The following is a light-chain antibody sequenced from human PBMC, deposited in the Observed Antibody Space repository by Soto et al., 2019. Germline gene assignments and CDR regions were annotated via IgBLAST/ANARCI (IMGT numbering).Light chain of an antibody. V-gene: IGKV3-20*01. J-gene: IGKJ4*01. CDR1: QSVSTVF. Sequence: EIVLTQSPATLSLSPGERATLSCGASQSVSTVFLAWYQHKPGQSPRFLLYGASTRATGIPDRFSGSGSGTDFTLTISRPEPEDFAVYYCQYYGTSPHTFGGGTKVEIQ. CDR3: QYYGTSPHT. CDR2: GAS.